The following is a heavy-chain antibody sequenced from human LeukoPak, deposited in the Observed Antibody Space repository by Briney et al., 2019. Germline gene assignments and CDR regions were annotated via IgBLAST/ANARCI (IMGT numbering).Heavy chain of an antibody. V-gene: IGHV4-59*01. CDR2: IYYSGST. CDR3: ARGYCSGGSCYPTPFGY. J-gene: IGHJ4*02. D-gene: IGHD2-15*01. Sequence: SETLSLTCTVSGGSISSYYWSWIRQPPGKGLEWIGYIYYSGSTNYNPSLKSRVTISVDTSKNQFSLKLSSVTAADTAVYYCARGYCSGGSCYPTPFGYWGQGTLVTVSS. CDR1: GGSISSYY.